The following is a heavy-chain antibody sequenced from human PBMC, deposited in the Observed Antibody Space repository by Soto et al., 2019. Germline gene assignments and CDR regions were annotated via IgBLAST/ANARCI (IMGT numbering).Heavy chain of an antibody. Sequence: ASVKVSCKASGGTFSSYAISWVRQAPGQGLEWMGGIIPIFGTANYAQKFQGRVTITADESTSTAYMELSSLRSEDTAVYYCARAPDYGDPAGLYYFDYWGQGTLVTVSS. CDR3: ARAPDYGDPAGLYYFDY. CDR2: IIPIFGTA. D-gene: IGHD4-17*01. CDR1: GGTFSSYA. J-gene: IGHJ4*02. V-gene: IGHV1-69*13.